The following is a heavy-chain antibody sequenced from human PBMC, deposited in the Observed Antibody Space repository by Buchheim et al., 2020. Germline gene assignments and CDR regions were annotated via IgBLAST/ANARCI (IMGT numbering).Heavy chain of an antibody. CDR1: GVSISSGVNY. J-gene: IGHJ5*02. CDR3: ARDRRYDWLDP. CDR2: IHYSGCT. D-gene: IGHD5-24*01. V-gene: IGHV4-31*03. Sequence: QVQLQESGPRLVKPSQTLSLTCTVSGVSISSGVNYWRWMRQHPGKGLEWIGYIHYSGCTHYNPSLKSRITISIDTSKNQLPLKLSSVTAADTAVYYCARDRRYDWLDPWGQGIL.